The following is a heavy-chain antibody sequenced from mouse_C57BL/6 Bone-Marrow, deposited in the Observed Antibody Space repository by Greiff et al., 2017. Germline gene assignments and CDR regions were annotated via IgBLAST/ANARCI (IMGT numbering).Heavy chain of an antibody. CDR2: IDPEDGDT. Sequence: VQLQQSGAELVRPGASVKLSCTASGFNITDYYMHWVKQRPEQGLEWIGRIDPEDGDTEYAPKFQGKATMTADTSSNTAYLQLSSLTSEDTAVDYCTPITTVVATRGYWGQGTTLTVSS. CDR1: GFNITDYY. J-gene: IGHJ2*01. D-gene: IGHD1-1*01. CDR3: TPITTVVATRGY. V-gene: IGHV14-1*01.